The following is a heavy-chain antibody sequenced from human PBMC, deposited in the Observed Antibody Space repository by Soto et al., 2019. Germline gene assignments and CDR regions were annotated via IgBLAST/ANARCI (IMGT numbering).Heavy chain of an antibody. Sequence: PGGSLRLSCAASGFTFSGSAMHWVRQASGKGLEWVGRIGSKANNYATAYAASVKGRFTISRDDSKNTAYLQMNSLKTEDTAIYYCAKNPGYYYDSTGYHFDYWGQGTLVTVSS. V-gene: IGHV3-73*01. J-gene: IGHJ4*02. CDR1: GFTFSGSA. CDR2: IGSKANNYAT. D-gene: IGHD3-22*01. CDR3: AKNPGYYYDSTGYHFDY.